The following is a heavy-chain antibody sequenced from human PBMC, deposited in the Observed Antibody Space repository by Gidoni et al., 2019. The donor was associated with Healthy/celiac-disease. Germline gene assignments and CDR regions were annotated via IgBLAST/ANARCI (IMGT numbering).Heavy chain of an antibody. J-gene: IGHJ6*02. D-gene: IGHD3-9*01. CDR3: ARDKNILTGYFLFGMDV. V-gene: IGHV3-33*01. CDR1: GFTFSSYG. CDR2: IWYDGSNK. Sequence: QVQLVESGGGVVQPGRSLRLSCAASGFTFSSYGMYWVRQAPGKGLEWVAVIWYDGSNKYYADSVKGRFTISRDNSKNTLYLQMNSLRAEDTAVYYCARDKNILTGYFLFGMDVWGQGTTVTVSS.